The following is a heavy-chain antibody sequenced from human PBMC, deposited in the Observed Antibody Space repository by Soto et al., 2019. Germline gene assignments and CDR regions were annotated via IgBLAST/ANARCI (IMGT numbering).Heavy chain of an antibody. V-gene: IGHV3-23*01. J-gene: IGHJ4*02. D-gene: IGHD3-22*01. CDR3: VKESYEGAYGDF. Sequence: EVQLLESGGGLVQPGGSLRLSCAASGFIFTNYAMSWVRQAPGEGLEWVSAITRDGTIYYTESVKGRFTIARDNSKNRVYQQMNSLRAEDTAVYYCVKESYEGAYGDFWGQGTLVTVSS. CDR1: GFIFTNYA. CDR2: ITRDGTI.